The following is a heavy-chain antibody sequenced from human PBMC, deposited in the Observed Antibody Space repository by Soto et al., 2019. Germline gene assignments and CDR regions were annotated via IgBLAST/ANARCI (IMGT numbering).Heavy chain of an antibody. CDR1: GGSISRYY. D-gene: IGHD3-3*01. CDR2: IYYSGST. CDR3: ARTATYYDFWSGYPGPYYFDY. J-gene: IGHJ4*02. V-gene: IGHV4-59*01. Sequence: TSETLSLTCTVSGGSISRYYWSWIRQPPGKGLEWIGYIYYSGSTNYNPSLKSRVTISVDTSKNQFSLKLSSVTAADTAVYYCARTATYYDFWSGYPGPYYFDYWGQGTQVTVSS.